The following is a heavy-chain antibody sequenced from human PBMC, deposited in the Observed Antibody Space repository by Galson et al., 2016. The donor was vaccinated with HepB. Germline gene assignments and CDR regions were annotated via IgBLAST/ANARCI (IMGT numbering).Heavy chain of an antibody. V-gene: IGHV5-51*01. J-gene: IGHJ4*02. D-gene: IGHD3-9*01. Sequence: QSGAEVKKPGESLKISCKGSGYTFSRYWIGWVRQAPGKGLEWMGTIYPGDSDTRYSPSFQGQVTISADKSINTAYLQWSNLKASDTAMLYGARAIMGDIFVTAGSPEYYFDFWGQGSLVTVSS. CDR1: GYTFSRYW. CDR3: ARAIMGDIFVTAGSPEYYFDF. CDR2: IYPGDSDT.